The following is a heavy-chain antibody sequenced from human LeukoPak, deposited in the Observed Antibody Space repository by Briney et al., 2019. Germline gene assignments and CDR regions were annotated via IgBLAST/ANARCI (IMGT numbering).Heavy chain of an antibody. D-gene: IGHD4-17*01. CDR2: TYNSGST. CDR3: ARGIESYGDYGY. V-gene: IGHV4-59*01. J-gene: IGHJ4*02. CDR1: GGSISGSY. Sequence: SETLSLTXTVSGGSISGSYWSWIRQPPGKGLEWIAYTYNSGSTNYNPSLKSRVTISIDTSKNQFSLKLSSLTAADTAIYYCARGIESYGDYGYWGQGILVTVSS.